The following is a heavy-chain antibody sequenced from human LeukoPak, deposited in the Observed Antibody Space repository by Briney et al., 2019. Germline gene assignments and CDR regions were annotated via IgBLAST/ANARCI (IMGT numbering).Heavy chain of an antibody. CDR2: ITSSSIYI. Sequence: PGGSLRLSCAASGFTFSTYAMNWVRQAPGKGLEWVSSITSSSIYIYYTDSVKGRFTISRDNAKNSLYLQMNSLRAEDTAVYYCARVRSSSWYYFDYWGQGTLVTVSS. D-gene: IGHD6-13*01. V-gene: IGHV3-21*01. J-gene: IGHJ4*02. CDR1: GFTFSTYA. CDR3: ARVRSSSWYYFDY.